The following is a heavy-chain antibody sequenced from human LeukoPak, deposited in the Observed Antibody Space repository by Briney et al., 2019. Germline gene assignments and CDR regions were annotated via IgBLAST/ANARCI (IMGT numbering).Heavy chain of an antibody. V-gene: IGHV4-59*01. Sequence: SETLSLTCTVSGGSISSYYWSWIRQPPGKGLEWIGYIYYSGSTNYNPSLKSRVTISVDTSKNQFSLKLSSVTAADTAVYYCAREGESTEGFDYWGQGTLVTVSS. D-gene: IGHD3-10*01. CDR1: GGSISSYY. CDR2: IYYSGST. CDR3: AREGESTEGFDY. J-gene: IGHJ4*02.